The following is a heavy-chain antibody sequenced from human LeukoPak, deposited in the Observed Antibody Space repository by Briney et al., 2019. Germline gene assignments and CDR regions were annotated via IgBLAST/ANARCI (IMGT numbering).Heavy chain of an antibody. Sequence: SETVSLTCSVSGVSISCYYWSWIRQPPGQGLEWIGDIYYGGSSNYNPSLKSRVTVSVHTSKNQFSLKLSSVTAADTAVYYCARERNTIFGVVPDYWGQGTLVSVSS. D-gene: IGHD3-3*01. CDR2: IYYGGSS. CDR3: ARERNTIFGVVPDY. CDR1: GVSISCYY. J-gene: IGHJ4*02. V-gene: IGHV4-59*12.